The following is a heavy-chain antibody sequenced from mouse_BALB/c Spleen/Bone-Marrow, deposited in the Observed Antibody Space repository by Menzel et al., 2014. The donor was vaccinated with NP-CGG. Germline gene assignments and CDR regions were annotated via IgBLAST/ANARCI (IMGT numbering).Heavy chain of an antibody. J-gene: IGHJ3*01. CDR1: GYSFTDYN. V-gene: IGHV1S135*01. D-gene: IGHD2-4*01. CDR2: IDPYIDGT. Sequence: VQLQQSGPELVKPGASVKVSCKASGYSFTDYNMYWVKQSHGKSLEWTGYIDPYIDGTSYNQKFRGKATLTVDKSSSTAFMHLNSLTSEDSAVYYCARPLYYDYGFAYWGQGTLVTVST. CDR3: ARPLYYDYGFAY.